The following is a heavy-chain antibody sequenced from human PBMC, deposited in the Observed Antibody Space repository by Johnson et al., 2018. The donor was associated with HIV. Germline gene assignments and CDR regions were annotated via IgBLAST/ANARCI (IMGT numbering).Heavy chain of an antibody. CDR3: AKGFALQFLEWLPPWALDI. CDR2: IGTTGDT. V-gene: IGHV3-13*01. D-gene: IGHD3-3*01. J-gene: IGHJ3*02. Sequence: VQLVESGGGLVQPGGSLRLSCAASGFTLSSYDMHWVRQVTGKGLEWVSSIGTTGDTYYPGSVKGRFTIFRDNSKNTLYLQMNSLRAEDTAVYYCAKGFALQFLEWLPPWALDIWGQGTMVTVSS. CDR1: GFTLSSYD.